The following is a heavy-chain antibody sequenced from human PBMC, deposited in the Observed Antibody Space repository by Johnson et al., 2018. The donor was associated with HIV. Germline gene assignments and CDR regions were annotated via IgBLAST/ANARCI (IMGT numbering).Heavy chain of an antibody. D-gene: IGHD3-16*01. Sequence: VQLVESGGGLVQPGGSLRLSCAASGFTFSNYWMSWVRQAPGKGLEWVANIKQDGSETYYVDSVKGRFTISRDNAKNSLYLQMNSLRAEDTALYYCARSDCVWGSYTRKGAFDIWGQGTMVTVSS. CDR3: ARSDCVWGSYTRKGAFDI. CDR2: IKQDGSET. CDR1: GFTFSNYW. J-gene: IGHJ3*02. V-gene: IGHV3-7*05.